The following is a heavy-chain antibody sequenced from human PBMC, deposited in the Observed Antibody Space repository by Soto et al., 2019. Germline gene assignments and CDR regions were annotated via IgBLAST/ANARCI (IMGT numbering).Heavy chain of an antibody. Sequence: SETLSLTCAVYGGSFSGYYWSWIRQPPGKGLEWIGEINHSGSTNYNPSLKSRVTISVDTSKNQFSLQLSSVTAADTAVYYCARGGLRYFDWLHNWFDPWGQGTLVTVSS. CDR1: GGSFSGYY. CDR2: INHSGST. V-gene: IGHV4-34*01. J-gene: IGHJ5*02. CDR3: ARGGLRYFDWLHNWFDP. D-gene: IGHD3-9*01.